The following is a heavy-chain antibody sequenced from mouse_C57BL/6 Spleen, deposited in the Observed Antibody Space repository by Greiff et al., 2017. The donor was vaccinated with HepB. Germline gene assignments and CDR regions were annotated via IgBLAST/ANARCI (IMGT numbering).Heavy chain of an antibody. Sequence: EVHLVESGPGLVKPSQSLSLTCSVTGYSITSGYYWNWIRQFPGNKLEWMGYISYDGSNNYNPSLKNRISITRDTSKNQFFLKLNSVTTEDTATYYCARRGAIYYGNYKYFDVWGTGTTVTVSS. V-gene: IGHV3-6*01. D-gene: IGHD2-1*01. CDR2: ISYDGSN. CDR3: ARRGAIYYGNYKYFDV. CDR1: GYSITSGYY. J-gene: IGHJ1*03.